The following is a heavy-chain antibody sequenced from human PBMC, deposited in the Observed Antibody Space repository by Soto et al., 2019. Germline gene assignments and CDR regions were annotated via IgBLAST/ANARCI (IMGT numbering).Heavy chain of an antibody. Sequence: QVQLVQPGAEVRKPGASVKVSCKASGDIFTNFDFNWVRQATGQGLEWIGRMRANSGDTGHDQKFQGRVRMTRDTSMSTAYMELSSLRAEDTAVYYCARYIFGQGFKAWGQGTLVFVSS. J-gene: IGHJ5*02. V-gene: IGHV1-8*01. CDR1: GDIFTNFD. CDR2: MRANSGDT. CDR3: ARYIFGQGFKA. D-gene: IGHD3-3*02.